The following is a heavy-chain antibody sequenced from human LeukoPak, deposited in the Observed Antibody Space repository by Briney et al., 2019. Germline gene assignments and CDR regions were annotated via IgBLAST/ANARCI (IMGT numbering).Heavy chain of an antibody. CDR2: IYYSGST. D-gene: IGHD3-3*01. Sequence: PSETLSLTCTVSGGSISSSSYYWGWIRQPPGKRLEWIGSIYYSGSTYYNPSLKSRVTISVDTSKNQFSLKLSSVTAADTAVYYCARVLTILGVVINYMDVWGKGTTVTVSS. J-gene: IGHJ6*03. CDR1: GGSISSSSYY. CDR3: ARVLTILGVVINYMDV. V-gene: IGHV4-39*07.